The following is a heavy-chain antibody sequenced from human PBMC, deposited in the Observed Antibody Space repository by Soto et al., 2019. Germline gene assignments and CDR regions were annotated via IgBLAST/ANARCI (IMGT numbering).Heavy chain of an antibody. CDR1: GFTFTSSA. D-gene: IGHD5-12*01. CDR2: IVVGSGNT. Sequence: QMQLVQSGPEVKKPGTSVKVSCKASGFTFTSSAMQWVRQARGQRLEWIGWIVVGSGNTNYAQKFQERVTITRDMATSTAYMELSSLRSEDTAVYYCAAWGVATTPSAYDAFDIWGQGTMVTVSS. CDR3: AAWGVATTPSAYDAFDI. J-gene: IGHJ3*02. V-gene: IGHV1-58*02.